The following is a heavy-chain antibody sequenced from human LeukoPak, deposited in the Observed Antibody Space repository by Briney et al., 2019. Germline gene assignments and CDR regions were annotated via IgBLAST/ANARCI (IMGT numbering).Heavy chain of an antibody. D-gene: IGHD3-22*01. CDR1: GFTFSTYT. J-gene: IGHJ4*02. CDR2: ISRYGAYI. CDR3: AKDGSMVVPVYFDY. Sequence: GGSLRLSCAGSGFTFSTYTMNWVRQAPGKGLEWVSSISRYGAYIYYADSVKGRFTISRDDATNSLFLEMNSLRAEDTAVYYCAKDGSMVVPVYFDYWGQGTLVTVSS. V-gene: IGHV3-21*01.